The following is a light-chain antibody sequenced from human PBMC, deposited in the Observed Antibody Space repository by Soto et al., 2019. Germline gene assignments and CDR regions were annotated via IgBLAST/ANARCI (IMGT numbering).Light chain of an antibody. CDR2: DVS. Sequence: QSVLTQPASVSGPPGQSITISCTGTSSDVGGYNYVSWYQHHPGKAPKLMIYDVSNRPSGVSNRFSGSKSGNTASLTISGLQAEDEADYYCSSYTSSSTLLFGGGTKLTVL. CDR3: SSYTSSSTLL. V-gene: IGLV2-14*03. J-gene: IGLJ2*01. CDR1: SSDVGGYNY.